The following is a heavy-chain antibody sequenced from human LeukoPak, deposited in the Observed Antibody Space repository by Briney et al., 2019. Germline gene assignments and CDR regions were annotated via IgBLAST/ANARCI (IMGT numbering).Heavy chain of an antibody. CDR3: ARSSYYYAADAFDI. D-gene: IGHD3-10*01. CDR2: IYYSGST. CDR1: GGSISNYY. Sequence: PSETLSLTCTVSGGSISNYYWSWIRQPPGKGLEWIGYIYYSGSTNYNPSLKSRVTISVDTSKNQFSLKLSSVTAADTAVYYCARSSYYYAADAFDIWGQGTMVTVSS. J-gene: IGHJ3*02. V-gene: IGHV4-59*01.